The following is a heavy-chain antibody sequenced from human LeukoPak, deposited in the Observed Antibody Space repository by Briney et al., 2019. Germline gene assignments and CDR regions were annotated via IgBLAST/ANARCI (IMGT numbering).Heavy chain of an antibody. D-gene: IGHD2-8*02. J-gene: IGHJ4*02. CDR1: GFTFSSYA. CDR3: ARAKLLTPPDY. Sequence: GGSLRLSCAASGFTFSSYAMHWVRQAPGKGLEWVAVISYDGSNEYYADSVKGRFTISRDNSKNTLYLQMNSLRAEDTAVYYCARAKLLTPPDYWGQGTLVTVSS. CDR2: ISYDGSNE. V-gene: IGHV3-30-3*01.